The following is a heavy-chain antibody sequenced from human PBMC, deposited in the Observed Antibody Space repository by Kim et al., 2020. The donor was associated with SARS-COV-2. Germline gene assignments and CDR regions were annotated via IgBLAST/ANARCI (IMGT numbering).Heavy chain of an antibody. Sequence: GGSLRLSCAASGFTFSSYGMHWVRQAPGKGLEWVAVISYDGSNKYYADSVKGRFTISRDNSKNTLYLQMNSLRAEDTAVYYCAKDGGYFDWQNDYWGQGTLVTVSS. CDR2: ISYDGSNK. CDR3: AKDGGYFDWQNDY. CDR1: GFTFSSYG. V-gene: IGHV3-30*18. J-gene: IGHJ4*02. D-gene: IGHD3-9*01.